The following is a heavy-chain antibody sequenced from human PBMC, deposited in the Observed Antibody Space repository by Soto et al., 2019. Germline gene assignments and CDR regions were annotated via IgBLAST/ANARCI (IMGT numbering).Heavy chain of an antibody. V-gene: IGHV3-23*01. CDR1: GLTFGSRA. Sequence: GGSLRLSCVASGLTFGSRAMTWVRQSPGEGLQWVSTITDTGGDAKYADSVRGRFVISRDNSKKTLYLQMTSLTAEDSAMYYCARGSTDSYPGSRIFDFWGRGTLVTSPQ. CDR2: ITDTGGDA. J-gene: IGHJ4*02. CDR3: ARGSTDSYPGSRIFDF. D-gene: IGHD3-10*01.